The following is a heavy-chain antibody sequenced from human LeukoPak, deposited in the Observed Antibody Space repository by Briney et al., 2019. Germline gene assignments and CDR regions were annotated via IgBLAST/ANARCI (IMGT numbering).Heavy chain of an antibody. D-gene: IGHD5-12*01. Sequence: SETLSLTCTVSGGSISSDYWSWIRQPAGKGLEWIGRIYGSGSTIYNASLKSRVTMSADTSKNQFSLKLSSVTAADTAVYYCARGGYGGDGVLDYWGQGTLVTVSS. V-gene: IGHV4-4*07. CDR1: GGSISSDY. J-gene: IGHJ4*02. CDR3: ARGGYGGDGVLDY. CDR2: IYGSGST.